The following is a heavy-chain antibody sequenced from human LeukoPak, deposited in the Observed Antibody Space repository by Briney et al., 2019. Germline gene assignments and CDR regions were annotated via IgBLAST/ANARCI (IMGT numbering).Heavy chain of an antibody. V-gene: IGHV1-2*02. CDR2: INPNSGGT. D-gene: IGHD3-16*01. Sequence: ASVKVSCKASGYTFTGYYMHWVRQAPGQGLEWMGWINPNSGGTNYAQKFQGRVTMTRDTSISTAYMELSSLRSEDTAVYYCARRFRGASDHYYYMDVWGKGTTVTIS. CDR3: ARRFRGASDHYYYMDV. CDR1: GYTFTGYY. J-gene: IGHJ6*03.